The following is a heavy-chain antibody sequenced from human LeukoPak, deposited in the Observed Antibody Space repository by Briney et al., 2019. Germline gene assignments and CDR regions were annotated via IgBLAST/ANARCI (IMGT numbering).Heavy chain of an antibody. D-gene: IGHD3-16*02. V-gene: IGHV4-34*01. CDR3: ARTLQTPYDYVWGSYRPGYAFDI. CDR2: INHSGST. CDR1: GGSFSGYY. Sequence: SETLSLTCAVYGGSFSGYYWSWVRQPPGKGLEWIGEINHSGSTNYNPSLKSRVTISVDTSKNQFSLKLSSVTAADTAVYYCARTLQTPYDYVWGSYRPGYAFDIWGQGTTVTVSS. J-gene: IGHJ3*02.